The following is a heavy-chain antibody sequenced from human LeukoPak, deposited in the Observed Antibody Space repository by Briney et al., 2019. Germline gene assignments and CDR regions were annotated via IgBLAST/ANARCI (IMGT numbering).Heavy chain of an antibody. CDR3: AKDLRSGWESDIDY. D-gene: IGHD6-19*01. CDR2: ISYDGSNK. CDR1: GFTFSSYG. Sequence: GRSLRLSCAASGFTFSSYGMHWVRQAPGKGLEWVAVISYDGSNKYYADSVKGRFTISGDNSKNTLYLQMNSLRAEDTAVYYCAKDLRSGWESDIDYWGQGTLVTVSS. V-gene: IGHV3-30*18. J-gene: IGHJ4*02.